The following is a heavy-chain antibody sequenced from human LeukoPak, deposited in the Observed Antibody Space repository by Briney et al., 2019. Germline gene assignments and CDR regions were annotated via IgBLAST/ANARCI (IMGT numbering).Heavy chain of an antibody. V-gene: IGHV1-8*03. CDR2: MNPNSGNT. CDR3: ARGTYYYDSSGYYPAFDY. J-gene: IGHJ4*02. Sequence: ASVKVSCKASGYTFTSYYMHWVRQATGQGLEWMGWMNPNSGNTGYAQKFQGRVTITRNTSISTAYMELSSLRSEDTAVCYCARGTYYYDSSGYYPAFDYWGQGTLVTVSS. D-gene: IGHD3-22*01. CDR1: GYTFTSYY.